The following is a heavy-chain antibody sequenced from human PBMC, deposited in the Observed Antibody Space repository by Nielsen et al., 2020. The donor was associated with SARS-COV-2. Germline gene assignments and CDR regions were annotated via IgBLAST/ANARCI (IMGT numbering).Heavy chain of an antibody. CDR3: AGGVHLPDYGDYLYYYYGMDV. D-gene: IGHD4-17*01. J-gene: IGHJ6*02. V-gene: IGHV1-8*01. CDR1: GYTFTSYY. CDR2: MNPNSGNT. Sequence: ASVKVSCKASGYTFTSYYINWVRQATGQGLEWMGWMNPNSGNTGYAQKFQGRVTMTRNTSISTAYMELSSLRSEDTAVYYCAGGVHLPDYGDYLYYYYGMDVWGQGTTVTVSS.